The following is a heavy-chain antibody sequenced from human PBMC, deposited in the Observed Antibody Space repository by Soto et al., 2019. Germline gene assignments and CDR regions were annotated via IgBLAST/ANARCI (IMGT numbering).Heavy chain of an antibody. CDR1: GGTFSSYA. CDR3: ARGKVRGYDFWSGYRTGLGGYAFDI. CDR2: IIPIFGTA. D-gene: IGHD3-3*01. J-gene: IGHJ3*02. V-gene: IGHV1-69*06. Sequence: AASVKVSCKASGGTFSSYAISWVRQAPGQGLEWMGGIIPIFGTANYAQKFQGRVTITADKSTSTAYMELSSLRSEDTAVYYCARGKVRGYDFWSGYRTGLGGYAFDIWRQGTMVTVSS.